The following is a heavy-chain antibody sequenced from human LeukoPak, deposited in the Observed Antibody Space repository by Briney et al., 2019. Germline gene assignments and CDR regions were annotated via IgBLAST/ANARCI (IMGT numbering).Heavy chain of an antibody. J-gene: IGHJ4*02. CDR1: GFTFSSYS. CDR3: ASSIVGATKETDY. V-gene: IGHV3-21*01. Sequence: GGSLRLSCAASGFTFSSYSMNWVRHAPGKGLEWVSSISSSSSYIYSADSVKGRFTISRDNAKNSLYLQMNSLRAEDTAVYYCASSIVGATKETDYWGQGTLVTVSS. D-gene: IGHD1-26*01. CDR2: ISSSSSYI.